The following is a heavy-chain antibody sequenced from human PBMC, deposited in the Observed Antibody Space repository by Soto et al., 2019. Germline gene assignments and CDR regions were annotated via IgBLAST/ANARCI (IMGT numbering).Heavy chain of an antibody. CDR1: GYTFNTYG. CDR3: ARDPHEFWTSYWFDP. Sequence: ASVKVSCKTSGYTFNTYGINWVRQAPGQGLELMGWISAYDGKTTYAEKFQGRVTLTTDTSTSTAYMELRSLRSDDTAIYYCARDPHEFWTSYWFDPWGQGTPVTAPQ. CDR2: ISAYDGKT. J-gene: IGHJ5*02. V-gene: IGHV1-18*01. D-gene: IGHD3-3*01.